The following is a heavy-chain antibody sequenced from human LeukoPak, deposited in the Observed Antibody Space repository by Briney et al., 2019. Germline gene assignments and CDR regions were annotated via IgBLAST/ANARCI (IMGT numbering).Heavy chain of an antibody. D-gene: IGHD2-2*01. Sequence: GESLKISCKGSGYSFTSYWIGWVRQMPGKGLEWMGIIYPGDSDTRCSPSFQGQVTISADKSISTAYLQWSSLKASDTAMYYCARHGVVPAAIIPRGPYDYWGQGTLVTVSS. CDR2: IYPGDSDT. CDR3: ARHGVVPAAIIPRGPYDY. V-gene: IGHV5-51*01. CDR1: GYSFTSYW. J-gene: IGHJ4*02.